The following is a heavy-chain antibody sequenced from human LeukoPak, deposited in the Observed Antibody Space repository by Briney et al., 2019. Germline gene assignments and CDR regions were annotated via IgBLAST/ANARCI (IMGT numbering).Heavy chain of an antibody. D-gene: IGHD3-22*01. CDR1: GFTFSSYS. V-gene: IGHV3-21*01. Sequence: GASLRLSCAASGFTFSSYSMNWVRQAPGKGLEWVSSISSSSSYIYYADSVKGRFTISRDNAKNSLYLQMNSLRAEDTAVYFCARDDRDSSGYNWFDPWRRGTLVSVSS. CDR3: ARDDRDSSGYNWFDP. CDR2: ISSSSSYI. J-gene: IGHJ5*02.